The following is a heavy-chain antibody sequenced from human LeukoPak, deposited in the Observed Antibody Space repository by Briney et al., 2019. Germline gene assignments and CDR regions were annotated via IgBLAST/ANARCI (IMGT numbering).Heavy chain of an antibody. CDR2: IAVDGTK. CDR3: ASSLSLWANYRCH. CDR1: GFTLSNSE. J-gene: IGHJ4*02. D-gene: IGHD3-16*02. V-gene: IGHV3-48*03. Sequence: PEGSLRLSCAASGFTLSNSEMNWVRKAPGKGLEWVSFIAVDGTKYYSDSVKGRFTISRDSAKNSLFLQMNSLRAEDTAVYYCASSLSLWANYRCHWGRGTLVTVSS.